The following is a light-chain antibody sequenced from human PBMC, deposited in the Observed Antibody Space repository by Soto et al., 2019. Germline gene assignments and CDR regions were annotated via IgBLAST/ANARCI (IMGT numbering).Light chain of an antibody. J-gene: IGKJ2*01. Sequence: EIVLTQSPGTLSLSPGERATLSCGASQSVSFNYLAWYQQKVGLAPRLLIYDASRRATGTPDRFSGSGSVTDFTLTISRLEPEDFAVYVCQQYGSSPYTFGQGTNLEIK. CDR2: DAS. CDR3: QQYGSSPYT. CDR1: QSVSFNY. V-gene: IGKV3D-20*01.